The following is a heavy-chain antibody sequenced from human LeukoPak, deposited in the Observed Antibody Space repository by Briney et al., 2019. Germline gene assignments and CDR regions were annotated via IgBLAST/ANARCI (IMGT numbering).Heavy chain of an antibody. J-gene: IGHJ4*02. Sequence: GGSLRLSCAASGFSFSSYWMSWVRQAPGKGLEWVANINPDGSNMLYVDSVTGRFTISRDNAKNSLYLQMNNLRAEDTAVYFCVSGFLQWLYWGQGTLVTVSS. D-gene: IGHD3-3*01. CDR2: INPDGSNM. CDR3: VSGFLQWLY. CDR1: GFSFSSYW. V-gene: IGHV3-7*01.